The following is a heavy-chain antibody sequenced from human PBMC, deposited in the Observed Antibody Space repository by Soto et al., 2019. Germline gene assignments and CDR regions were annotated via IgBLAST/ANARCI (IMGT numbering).Heavy chain of an antibody. J-gene: IGHJ6*03. V-gene: IGHV3-13*01. Sequence: GGSLRLSCAASGFTFSSYDMHWVRQATGKGLEWVSAIGTAGDTYYPGSVKGRFTISRENAKNSLYLQMNSLRAGDTAVYYCARGSRSSIAARPNYYYYYMDVWGKGTTVTVSS. CDR1: GFTFSSYD. CDR2: IGTAGDT. D-gene: IGHD6-6*01. CDR3: ARGSRSSIAARPNYYYYYMDV.